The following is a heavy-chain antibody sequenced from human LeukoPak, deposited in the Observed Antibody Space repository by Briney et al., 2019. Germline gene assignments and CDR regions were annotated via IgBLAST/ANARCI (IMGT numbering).Heavy chain of an antibody. J-gene: IGHJ4*02. D-gene: IGHD5-24*01. CDR3: ARQKDGYCIYSDY. CDR2: IYYSGST. V-gene: IGHV4-59*08. Sequence: SETLSLTCTVSGGSISSYYWSWIRQPPGKGLEWIGYIYYSGSTNYNPSLKSRVTISVDTSKNQFSLKLSSVTAADTAVYYCARQKDGYCIYSDYWGQGTLVTVSS. CDR1: GGSISSYY.